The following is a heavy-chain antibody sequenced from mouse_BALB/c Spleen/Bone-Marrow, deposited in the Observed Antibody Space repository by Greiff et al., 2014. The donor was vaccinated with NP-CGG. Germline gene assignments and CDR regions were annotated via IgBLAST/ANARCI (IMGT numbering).Heavy chain of an antibody. CDR1: GYTFTSYY. CDR3: TRGRTWDFDY. CDR2: INPSNGDT. D-gene: IGHD4-1*01. Sequence: QVQLKESGAELVKPGASVKLSCKASGYTFTSYYMHWVKQRPGQGLEWIGEINPSNGDTNFNEKFKSRATLTVDKSSSTAYMQLSSLTSEDSAVYYCTRGRTWDFDYWGQGTTLTVSS. V-gene: IGHV1S81*02. J-gene: IGHJ2*01.